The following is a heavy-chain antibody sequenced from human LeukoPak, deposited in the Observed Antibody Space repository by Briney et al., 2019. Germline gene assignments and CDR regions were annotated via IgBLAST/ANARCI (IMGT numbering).Heavy chain of an antibody. Sequence: ASVKVSCKASGYTFNSYDINWVRQATGQGLEWMGWTHPDSGNAGHAQKFQGRVTMTWDTSITTAYMELSSLRSEDTAVYYCARRRCGGDCYSDGFDAWGQGTVVTVSS. J-gene: IGHJ3*01. CDR2: THPDSGNA. D-gene: IGHD2-21*02. CDR3: ARRRCGGDCYSDGFDA. V-gene: IGHV1-8*01. CDR1: GYTFNSYD.